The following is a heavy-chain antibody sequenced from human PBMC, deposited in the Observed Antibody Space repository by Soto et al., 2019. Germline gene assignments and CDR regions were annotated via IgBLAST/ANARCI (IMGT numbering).Heavy chain of an antibody. CDR1: GFTFSDYA. D-gene: IGHD3-22*01. CDR2: ISGSGGST. V-gene: IGHV3-23*01. CDR3: AKLLDSSGYSPFDY. Sequence: EVQLLESGGGLVQPGGSLRLSCVASGFTFSDYAMVWVRQAPGKGLEWVSTISGSGGSTYYADSVKGRFTISRDNSENKLFLQMNSLRAEDTAVYYCAKLLDSSGYSPFDYWGQGTLVTVSS. J-gene: IGHJ4*02.